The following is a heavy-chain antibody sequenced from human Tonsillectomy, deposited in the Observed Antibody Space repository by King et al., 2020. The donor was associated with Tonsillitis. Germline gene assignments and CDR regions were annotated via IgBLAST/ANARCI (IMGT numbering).Heavy chain of an antibody. Sequence: VQLVESGGGVVQPGRSLRLSCATSGFTFSHFGMHWVRQAPGKGLEWVAVVWYDGSKIYYADSVKGRFTISRDISKNTLYLQMNSLRAEDTAVYYCARKEHYYGSGSYYYYMDVWGKGTTVTVSS. D-gene: IGHD3-10*01. CDR2: VWYDGSKI. CDR1: GFTFSHFG. CDR3: ARKEHYYGSGSYYYYMDV. V-gene: IGHV3-33*01. J-gene: IGHJ6*03.